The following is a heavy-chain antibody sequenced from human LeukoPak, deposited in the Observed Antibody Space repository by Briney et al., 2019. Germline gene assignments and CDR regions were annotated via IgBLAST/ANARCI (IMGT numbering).Heavy chain of an antibody. CDR3: ARDRFPYSGSYSFEPFDY. J-gene: IGHJ4*02. CDR1: GGTFSSYA. V-gene: IGHV1-69*05. D-gene: IGHD1-26*01. Sequence: SVKVSCEASGGTFSSYAISWVRQAPGQGLEWMGRIIPIFGTANYAQKFQGRVTITTDESTSTAYVELSSLRSEDTAVYYCARDRFPYSGSYSFEPFDYWGQGTLVTVST. CDR2: IIPIFGTA.